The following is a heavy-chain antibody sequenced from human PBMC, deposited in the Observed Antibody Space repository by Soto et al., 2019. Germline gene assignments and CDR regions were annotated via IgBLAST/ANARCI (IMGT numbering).Heavy chain of an antibody. J-gene: IGHJ5*02. D-gene: IGHD6-13*01. CDR3: GHRRDSSSWCSLDR. Sequence: QITLKESGPTLVKPTQTLTLTCTFSGFSLSTSGVGVGWIRQPPGKALEWLALIYWDDDKRYSPSLKSRLTITQDTSKNRVVLTMTDMAPVDAAAEYCGHRRDSSSWCSLDRGGQGTLVTVSS. V-gene: IGHV2-5*02. CDR2: IYWDDDK. CDR1: GFSLSTSGVG.